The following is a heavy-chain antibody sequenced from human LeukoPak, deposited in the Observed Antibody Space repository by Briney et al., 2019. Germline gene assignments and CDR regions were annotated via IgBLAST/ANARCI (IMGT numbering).Heavy chain of an antibody. Sequence: GGSLRLSCAASGFTFDDYAMHWVRQAPGKGLEWVSGISWNSGSIAYADSVKGRFTISRDNAKNSLCLQMNSLRAEDTALYYCAKAQEYQLLSGYFDYWGQGTLVTVSS. D-gene: IGHD2-2*01. J-gene: IGHJ4*02. CDR3: AKAQEYQLLSGYFDY. CDR1: GFTFDDYA. V-gene: IGHV3-9*01. CDR2: ISWNSGSI.